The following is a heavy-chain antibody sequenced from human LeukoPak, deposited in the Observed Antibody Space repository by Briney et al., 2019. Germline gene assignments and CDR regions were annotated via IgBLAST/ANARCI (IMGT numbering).Heavy chain of an antibody. CDR2: ISSSGSSM. CDR3: ARVPVIAAAGTLDY. CDR1: GFTFSDYY. Sequence: GGSLRLSCAASGFTFSDYYMSWIRQAPGKGLVWVSYISSSGSSMYYADSVKGRFTISRDNAKNSLYLQMNSLRAEDTAMYYCARVPVIAAAGTLDYWGQGTLVTVSS. J-gene: IGHJ4*02. D-gene: IGHD6-13*01. V-gene: IGHV3-11*01.